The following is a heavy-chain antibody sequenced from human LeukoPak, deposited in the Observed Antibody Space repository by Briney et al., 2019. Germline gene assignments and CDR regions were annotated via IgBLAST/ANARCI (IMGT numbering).Heavy chain of an antibody. V-gene: IGHV1-18*01. CDR3: AKRGGRGSYGSHLDY. D-gene: IGHD1-26*01. CDR2: ISAYNGNT. CDR1: GYTFTSYG. J-gene: IGHJ4*02. Sequence: ASVKVSCKASGYTFTSYGISWVRQAPGQGLEWMGWISAYNGNTNYAQKLQGRVTMTTDTSTSTAYMELRSLRSDDTAVYYCAKRGGRGSYGSHLDYWGQGTLVTVSS.